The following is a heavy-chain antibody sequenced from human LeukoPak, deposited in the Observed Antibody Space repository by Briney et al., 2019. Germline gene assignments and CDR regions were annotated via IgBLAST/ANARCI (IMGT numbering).Heavy chain of an antibody. CDR3: AQWSRYFDY. CDR1: GFTFNNYA. Sequence: GGSLRVSCVASGFTFNNYAMTWVRQAPGKGLEWVSAISGSGYSTYYADSVKGRFTISRDNSKNTLYLQMNSLRAEDTALYFCAQWSRYFDYWGQGTLVTVSS. V-gene: IGHV3-23*01. CDR2: ISGSGYST. D-gene: IGHD1-26*01. J-gene: IGHJ4*02.